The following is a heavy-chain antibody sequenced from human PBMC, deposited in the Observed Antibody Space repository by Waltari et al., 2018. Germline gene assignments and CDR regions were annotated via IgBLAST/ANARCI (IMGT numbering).Heavy chain of an antibody. CDR3: ARQLADAFDI. J-gene: IGHJ3*02. CDR1: GFPFSSYW. V-gene: IGHV3-7*01. Sequence: EVQLVESGGGLVQPGGSLRLSCAASGFPFSSYWMSWVRQAPGKGLEWVANRKQDGSEKLCVDCGKGRITSSRDNAKHSLYLQMNSLRAEDTAVCYCARQLADAFDIWGQGTMVTVSS. CDR2: RKQDGSEK. D-gene: IGHD6-13*01.